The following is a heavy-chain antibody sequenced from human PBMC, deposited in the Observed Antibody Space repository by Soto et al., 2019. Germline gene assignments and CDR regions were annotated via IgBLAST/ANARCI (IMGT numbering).Heavy chain of an antibody. CDR3: ARDKELPSPFSYAFDI. D-gene: IGHD1-26*01. Sequence: GESRTLASPASAFFSSRDSMGWVRQVPGNGVEWVANIRQIGSEKDCVDSVKDRFTIATDNAKNSLYLQMDSLRAEDTAVYYCARDKELPSPFSYAFDIWGQGTMVTVSS. J-gene: IGHJ3*02. V-gene: IGHV3-7*03. CDR2: IRQIGSEK. CDR1: AFFSSRDS.